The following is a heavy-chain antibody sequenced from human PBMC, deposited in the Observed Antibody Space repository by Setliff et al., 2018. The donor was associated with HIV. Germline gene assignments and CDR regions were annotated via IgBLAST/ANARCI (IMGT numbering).Heavy chain of an antibody. Sequence: SETLSLTCAAYNGSFNGYYWSWIRQPPGKGLEWIGEINHSGGTTYNPSLNGRVGISVDTSKNQFSLKLITLTVADTAVYYFALLEVPFIGGRIPSFWGQGTLVTVSS. V-gene: IGHV4-34*01. J-gene: IGHJ4*02. CDR2: INHSGGT. D-gene: IGHD3-16*01. CDR1: NGSFNGYY. CDR3: ALLEVPFIGGRIPSF.